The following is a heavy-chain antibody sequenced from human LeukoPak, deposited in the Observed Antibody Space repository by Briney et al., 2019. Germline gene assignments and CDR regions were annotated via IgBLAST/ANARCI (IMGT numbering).Heavy chain of an antibody. CDR2: INHSGST. CDR1: GGSFSGYY. Sequence: PSETLSLTCAVYGGSFSGYYWSWIRQPPGKGLEWIGEINHSGSTNYNPSLKSRVTISVDTSKNQFSLKLSSVTAADTAVYYCARRPQGLTTRIDYWGQGTLVTVSS. V-gene: IGHV4-34*01. J-gene: IGHJ4*02. CDR3: ARRPQGLTTRIDY. D-gene: IGHD4/OR15-4a*01.